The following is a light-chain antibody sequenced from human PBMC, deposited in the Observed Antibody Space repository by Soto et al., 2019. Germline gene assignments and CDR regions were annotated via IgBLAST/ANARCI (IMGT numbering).Light chain of an antibody. CDR1: QSVSSSY. Sequence: EIVLTQSPGTLSLSPGERATLSCRASQSVSSSYLAWYQQKPGQAPRPLIYGASSRAIGIPDRXSGSGSGXXXXXXXXXXEPEDFAVYYCQQYGSSPWTFGQGTKVEIK. CDR2: GAS. V-gene: IGKV3-20*01. CDR3: QQYGSSPWT. J-gene: IGKJ1*01.